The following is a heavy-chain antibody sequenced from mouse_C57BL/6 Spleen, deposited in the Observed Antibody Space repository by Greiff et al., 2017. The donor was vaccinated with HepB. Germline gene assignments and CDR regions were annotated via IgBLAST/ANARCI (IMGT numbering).Heavy chain of an antibody. CDR1: GYTFTSYW. CDR3: ARGGYDGYYVDY. CDR2: IYPSDSET. J-gene: IGHJ2*01. V-gene: IGHV1-52*01. D-gene: IGHD2-3*01. Sequence: QVQLQQPGAELVRPGSSVKLSCKASGYTFTSYWMHWVKQRPIQGLEWIGNIYPSDSETHYNQKFKDKATLTVDKSSSTAYMQLSSLTSEDSAVYYCARGGYDGYYVDYWGQGTTLTVSS.